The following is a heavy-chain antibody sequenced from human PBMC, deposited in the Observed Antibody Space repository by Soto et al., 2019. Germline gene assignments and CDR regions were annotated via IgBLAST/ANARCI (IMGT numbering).Heavy chain of an antibody. CDR1: GDSMSGYH. D-gene: IGHD2-15*01. J-gene: IGHJ4*02. Sequence: QVQLQESGPGLVKPSETLSLTCTVSGDSMSGYHWNWIRQPPGKGLQWIGYFYNSGSTTYDSSLKSRVTISIDQSKRQSSLKLTSVTTAETAVYYCARDPVDGSSFFDYWGQGILVTVSS. CDR2: FYNSGST. V-gene: IGHV4-59*01. CDR3: ARDPVDGSSFFDY.